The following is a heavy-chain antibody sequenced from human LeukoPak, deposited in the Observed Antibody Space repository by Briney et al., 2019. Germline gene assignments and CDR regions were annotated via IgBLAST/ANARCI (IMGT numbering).Heavy chain of an antibody. CDR1: GGSISSGSYY. J-gene: IGHJ4*02. V-gene: IGHV4-61*02. D-gene: IGHD5-18*01. Sequence: SQTLSLTCTVSGGSISSGSYYWSWIWQPAGKGLEWIGRIYTSGSTNYNPSLKSRVTISVDTSKNQFSLKLSSVTAADTAVYYCARGWDTAMVRPFDYWGQGTLVTVSS. CDR2: IYTSGST. CDR3: ARGWDTAMVRPFDY.